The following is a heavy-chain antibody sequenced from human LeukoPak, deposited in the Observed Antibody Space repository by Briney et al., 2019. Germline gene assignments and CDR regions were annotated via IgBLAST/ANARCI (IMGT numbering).Heavy chain of an antibody. D-gene: IGHD6-19*01. CDR2: INPNSGGT. Sequence: AASVKVSCKASGYTFTGYYMHWVRQAPGQGLEWMGWINPNSGGTNYAQKFQGGVTMTRDTSISTAYMELSRLRSDDTAVYYCARVRDVYSSGWGFDYWGQGTLVTVSS. CDR3: ARVRDVYSSGWGFDY. CDR1: GYTFTGYY. V-gene: IGHV1-2*02. J-gene: IGHJ4*02.